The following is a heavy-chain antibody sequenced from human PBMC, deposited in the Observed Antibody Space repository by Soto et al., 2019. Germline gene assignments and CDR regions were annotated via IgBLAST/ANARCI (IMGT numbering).Heavy chain of an antibody. Sequence: QVILVESGGGVVQPGGSLRLSCEASGFNFSDYGMHWVRQAPGKGLQWVAHIWYAGSDEYYGDSMKGRFRVSRDNSKNTLYLQMDRLRAEDSARYYCGREPYVYYYGVDVWGHGTTVIVSS. CDR3: GREPYVYYYGVDV. CDR2: IWYAGSDE. J-gene: IGHJ6*02. D-gene: IGHD3-10*02. CDR1: GFNFSDYG. V-gene: IGHV3-33*01.